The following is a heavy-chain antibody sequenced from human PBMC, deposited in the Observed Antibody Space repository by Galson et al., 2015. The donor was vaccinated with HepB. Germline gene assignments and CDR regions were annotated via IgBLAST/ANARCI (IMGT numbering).Heavy chain of an antibody. Sequence: SLRLSCAASGFTYSTYSMNWVRQAPGKGLEWVSYISRSSSAIYYADSVKGRFTISRDNAKNSLYLQMNSLRVEDRAVYYCARSRFDFWSGYDNYMDVWGKGTTVTVSS. CDR2: ISRSSSAI. CDR1: GFTYSTYS. D-gene: IGHD3-3*01. J-gene: IGHJ6*03. V-gene: IGHV3-48*01. CDR3: ARSRFDFWSGYDNYMDV.